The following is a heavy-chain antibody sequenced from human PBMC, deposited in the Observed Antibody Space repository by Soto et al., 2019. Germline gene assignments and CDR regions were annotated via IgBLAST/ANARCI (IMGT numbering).Heavy chain of an antibody. V-gene: IGHV1-8*02. J-gene: IGHJ4*01. D-gene: IGHD2-8*01. CDR3: VRYGVAAGY. CDR2: MNPNSGTT. CDR1: GYTFTTHN. Sequence: ASEKVSCKASGYTFTTHNINWVHQATGQGLEWMGWMNPNSGTTGYAQKLQDRITLTRDTSKTSDYMEISSLTSADTAVYFCVRYGVAAGYWGQGTQVTVSS.